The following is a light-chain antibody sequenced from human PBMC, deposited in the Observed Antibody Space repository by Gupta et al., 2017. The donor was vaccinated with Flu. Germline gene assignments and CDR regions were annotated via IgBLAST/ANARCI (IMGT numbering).Light chain of an antibody. J-gene: IGLJ3*02. CDR3: QSYDSSRSGSV. CDR1: SSNIGAGYD. Sequence: TISCTGSSSNIGAGYDVHWYQQLPGTAPKLLIYGNSNRPSGVPDRFSGSKSGTSASLAITGLQAEDEADYYCQSYDSSRSGSVFGGGTKLTVL. CDR2: GNS. V-gene: IGLV1-40*01.